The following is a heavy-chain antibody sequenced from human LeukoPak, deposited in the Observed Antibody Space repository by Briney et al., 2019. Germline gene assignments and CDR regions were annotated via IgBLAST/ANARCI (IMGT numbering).Heavy chain of an antibody. CDR3: VKDKWIDH. Sequence: TGGSLRLSCSVSEFTFSSYTMHWVRQAPGKGLEYVSSININGGRTYYADSVKGRFTISRDNSKNMLYLQMSSLRAEDTAVYYCVKDKWIDHWGQGTLVTVSS. V-gene: IGHV3-64D*09. CDR1: EFTFSSYT. CDR2: ININGGRT. J-gene: IGHJ4*02. D-gene: IGHD2-8*01.